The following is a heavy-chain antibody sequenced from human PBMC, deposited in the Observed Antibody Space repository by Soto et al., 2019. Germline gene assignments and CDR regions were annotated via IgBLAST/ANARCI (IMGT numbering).Heavy chain of an antibody. V-gene: IGHV3-48*04. D-gene: IGHD3-10*01. CDR3: ARDWFGGNRENIDY. CDR1: GFTFSSYS. CDR2: ISSSSSTI. J-gene: IGHJ4*02. Sequence: GGSLRLSCAASGFTFSSYSMNWVRQAPGKGLEWVSYISSSSSTIYYADSVKGRFTISRDNAKNSLYLQMNSLRAEDTAVYYCARDWFGGNRENIDYWGQGTLVTVSS.